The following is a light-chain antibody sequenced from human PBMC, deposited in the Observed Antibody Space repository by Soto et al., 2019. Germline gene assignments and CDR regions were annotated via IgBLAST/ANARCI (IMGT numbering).Light chain of an antibody. V-gene: IGLV2-23*03. CDR1: SSDVENYNL. CDR2: EGT. Sequence: QSALTQPASVSGSHGQSITISCTGTSSDVENYNLVSWYQHHPGKAPKLMIYEGTKRPSGVSNRFSGSKSGNTASLTISGLQAEDEADYYCCSYASGDTFEFGGGTKLTVL. J-gene: IGLJ2*01. CDR3: CSYASGDTFE.